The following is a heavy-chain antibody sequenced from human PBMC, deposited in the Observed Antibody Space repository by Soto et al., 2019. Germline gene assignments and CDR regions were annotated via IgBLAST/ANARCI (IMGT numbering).Heavy chain of an antibody. Sequence: EVQLVESGGGLVEPGGSLRLSCAASGFPFTNAWLNWVRQAPGKGLEWVGRIKSKNDGGTTDYAAPVKGRFTISRDDSENTVYLQMNSLKTEDTAVYYCAADLPNWGAYAFDYWGQGTLVTVSS. CDR2: IKSKNDGGTT. CDR1: GFPFTNAW. J-gene: IGHJ4*02. D-gene: IGHD7-27*01. CDR3: AADLPNWGAYAFDY. V-gene: IGHV3-15*07.